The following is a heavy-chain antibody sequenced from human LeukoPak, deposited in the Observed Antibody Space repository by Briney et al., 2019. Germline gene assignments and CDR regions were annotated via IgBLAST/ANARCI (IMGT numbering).Heavy chain of an antibody. Sequence: SETLSLTCTVSGGSISSYYWSWIRQPPGKGLEWIGYIYYSGSTNYNPSLKSRVTISVDTSKNQFSLKLSSVTAADTAVYYCARFESGSVIDYWGQGTLVTVSS. V-gene: IGHV4-59*08. CDR1: GGSISSYY. D-gene: IGHD6-6*01. CDR2: IYYSGST. J-gene: IGHJ4*02. CDR3: ARFESGSVIDY.